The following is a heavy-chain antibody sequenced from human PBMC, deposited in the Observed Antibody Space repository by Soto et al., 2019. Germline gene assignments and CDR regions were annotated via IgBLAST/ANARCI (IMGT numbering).Heavy chain of an antibody. D-gene: IGHD3-3*01. Sequence: PGESLKISCKGSGYSFTNFWITWVRQMPGKGLEWMGRIEPSDSYTNYGPSFQGHVSISVDNSINTAYLQWRSLKASDTAMYYCARGIHSSYDFWSGYYTGYYGMDVWGQGTTVTVSS. V-gene: IGHV5-10-1*01. CDR3: ARGIHSSYDFWSGYYTGYYGMDV. CDR1: GYSFTNFW. J-gene: IGHJ6*02. CDR2: IEPSDSYT.